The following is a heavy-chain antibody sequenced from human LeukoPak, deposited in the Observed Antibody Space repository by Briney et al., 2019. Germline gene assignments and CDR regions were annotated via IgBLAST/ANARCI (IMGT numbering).Heavy chain of an antibody. D-gene: IGHD5-18*01. J-gene: IGHJ4*02. V-gene: IGHV4-39*01. Sequence: PSETLSLTCTFSGGSISSRSYYWGWIRQPPGKGLEWIGSSYYSGSSYYNPSLKRRVTIFVDTSKNQFSLRLSSVTAADTAVYYCASQRGYNYGYADYWGQGTLVTVSS. CDR1: GGSISSRSYY. CDR3: ASQRGYNYGYADY. CDR2: SYYSGSS.